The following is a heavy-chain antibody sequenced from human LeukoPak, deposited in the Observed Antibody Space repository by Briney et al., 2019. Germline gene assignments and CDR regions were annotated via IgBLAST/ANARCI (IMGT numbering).Heavy chain of an antibody. Sequence: GGSLRLSCVASGFTVSRNYMSWVRQAPGRGLEWVSVIYSGGSTYYADSVKGRFTISGDNSKNTLYLQMNSLRVGDTAVYYCVRSDYGDYGDWGQGTLVTVSS. CDR1: GFTVSRNY. CDR3: VRSDYGDYGD. CDR2: IYSGGST. V-gene: IGHV3-53*01. J-gene: IGHJ4*02. D-gene: IGHD4-17*01.